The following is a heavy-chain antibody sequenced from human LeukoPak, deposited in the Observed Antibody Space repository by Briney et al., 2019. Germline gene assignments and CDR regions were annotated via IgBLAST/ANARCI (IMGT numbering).Heavy chain of an antibody. V-gene: IGHV3-48*03. CDR3: ARGLSGWYLYYFNY. Sequence: GGSLRLSCAASGFTFSSYEMNWARQAPGKGLEWVSYISTSHSTIYYADSVKGRFTISRDNAKNSLYLQMNSLRAEDTAAYYCARGLSGWYLYYFNYWGQGTLVTVSS. CDR1: GFTFSSYE. J-gene: IGHJ4*02. D-gene: IGHD6-19*01. CDR2: ISTSHSTI.